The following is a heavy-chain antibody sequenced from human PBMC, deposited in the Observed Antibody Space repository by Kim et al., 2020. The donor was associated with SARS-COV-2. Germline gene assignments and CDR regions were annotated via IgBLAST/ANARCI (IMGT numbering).Heavy chain of an antibody. V-gene: IGHV3-23*01. Sequence: GGSLRLSCAASGFTFSSYAMSWVRQAPGKGLEWVSAISGSGGSTYYADSVKGRFTISRDNSKNTLYLQMNSLRAEDTAVYYCAKQYYDFWSGFGGAYYFDYWGQGTLVTVSS. CDR2: ISGSGGST. CDR3: AKQYYDFWSGFGGAYYFDY. D-gene: IGHD3-3*01. J-gene: IGHJ4*02. CDR1: GFTFSSYA.